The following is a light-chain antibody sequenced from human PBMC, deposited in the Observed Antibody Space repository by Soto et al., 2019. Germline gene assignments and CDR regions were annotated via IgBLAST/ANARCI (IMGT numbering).Light chain of an antibody. CDR3: SSHAGINNVV. Sequence: QSALTQPPSASGSPGQSVTISCTGTSSDVGGYNYVSWYQQHPGKAPKLIIYEVTKRPSGVPDRFSGSKSGNTASLTVSGLLAEEEANYYCSSHAGINNVVFGGGTKLTVL. J-gene: IGLJ3*02. CDR1: SSDVGGYNY. CDR2: EVT. V-gene: IGLV2-8*01.